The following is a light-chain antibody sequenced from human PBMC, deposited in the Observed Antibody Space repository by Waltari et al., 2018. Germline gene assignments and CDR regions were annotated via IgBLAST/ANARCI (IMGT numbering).Light chain of an antibody. CDR3: QTWNRNTVV. Sequence: SYELIQPPSMSVSPGQTATITCSGDKLGDKFTNWYQQKAGRSPLLVIFQDVEHFRRPSGIPARFSGAKSGDTATLTISDTQTMDEADYYCQTWNRNTVVFGGGTKLTV. CDR2: QDVEHF. J-gene: IGLJ2*01. CDR1: KLGDKF. V-gene: IGLV3-1*01.